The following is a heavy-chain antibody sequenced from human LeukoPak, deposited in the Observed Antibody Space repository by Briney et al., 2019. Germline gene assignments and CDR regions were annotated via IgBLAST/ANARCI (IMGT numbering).Heavy chain of an antibody. J-gene: IGHJ4*02. D-gene: IGHD1/OR15-1a*01. CDR3: ARVNINDWHSCDY. CDR2: IKQDGSEK. Sequence: GGSLRLSCAASGFTFSSYWMSWVRQAPGKGLEWVANIKQDGSEKYYVDSVKGRFTISRDNAKNSLYLQMNSLRAEDTAVYYCARVNINDWHSCDYWGQGTLVTVSS. V-gene: IGHV3-7*03. CDR1: GFTFSSYW.